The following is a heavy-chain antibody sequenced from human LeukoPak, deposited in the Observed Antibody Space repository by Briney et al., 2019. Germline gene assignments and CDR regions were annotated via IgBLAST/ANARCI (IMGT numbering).Heavy chain of an antibody. CDR2: IYYSGST. Sequence: SETLSLTCTVSGGSISSYYWTWLRQPPGTGLEWIGYIYYSGSTNYNPSLKSRVTMSVDTSKNQFSLKLSSVTAADTAVYYCARAYPFYCSGGSCSPYYFDYWGQGTLVTVSS. J-gene: IGHJ4*02. CDR1: GGSISSYY. V-gene: IGHV4-59*08. CDR3: ARAYPFYCSGGSCSPYYFDY. D-gene: IGHD2-15*01.